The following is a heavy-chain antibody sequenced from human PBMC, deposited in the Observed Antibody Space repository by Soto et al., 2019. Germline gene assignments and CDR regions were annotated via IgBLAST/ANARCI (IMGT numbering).Heavy chain of an antibody. CDR2: IKEDGSEY. D-gene: IGHD3-22*01. Sequence: GGSLRLSCAASGFTFSSYWMHWVRQAPGKGLEWVANIKEDGSEYDYVDSVKGRFSISRDNAKNSLYLQMNSLRADDTAVYYCARDNSMIVVACPLIDYWGLGTPVTVSS. V-gene: IGHV3-7*03. CDR3: ARDNSMIVVACPLIDY. CDR1: GFTFSSYW. J-gene: IGHJ4*02.